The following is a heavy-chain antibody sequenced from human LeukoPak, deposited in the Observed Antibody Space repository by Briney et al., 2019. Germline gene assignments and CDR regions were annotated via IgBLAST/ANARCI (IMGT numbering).Heavy chain of an antibody. Sequence: PGGSLRLSCAASGFTFDDYAMHWVRQAPGKGLEWVSGISWNSGIMVYADSVKGRFTISRDNAKHSLYLQMNSLRAEDIALYYCAKDYRAVAGTGGAFDYWGQGTLVTVSS. J-gene: IGHJ4*02. CDR2: ISWNSGIM. CDR1: GFTFDDYA. CDR3: AKDYRAVAGTGGAFDY. D-gene: IGHD6-19*01. V-gene: IGHV3-9*03.